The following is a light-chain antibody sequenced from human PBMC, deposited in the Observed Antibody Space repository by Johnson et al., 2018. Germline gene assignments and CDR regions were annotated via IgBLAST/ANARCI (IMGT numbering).Light chain of an antibody. CDR1: SSNIGNNY. V-gene: IGLV1-51*02. J-gene: IGLJ1*01. Sequence: QSVLTQPPSVSAAPGQKVTISCSGSSSNIGNNYVSWYQQLPGTAPKLLIYENNKRPSGIPDRFSGSKSGTSATLGITGLQTGDEADYYCGTWDSSLSAGNVFGTGNKFTVL. CDR2: ENN. CDR3: GTWDSSLSAGNV.